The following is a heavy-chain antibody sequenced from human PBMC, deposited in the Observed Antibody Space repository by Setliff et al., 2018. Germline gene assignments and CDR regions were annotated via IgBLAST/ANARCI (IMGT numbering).Heavy chain of an antibody. D-gene: IGHD6-13*01. CDR3: ARDRHVLSNTWDIYSFDY. CDR2: ISYDASNK. CDR1: GFIFSNYA. J-gene: IGHJ4*02. V-gene: IGHV3-30*01. Sequence: LRLSCAASGFIFSNYAMHWVRQAPGKGLEWVALISYDASNKYYADSVKGRFTISRDNSKNTLSVQMNSLRAEDTAVYYCARDRHVLSNTWDIYSFDYWGQGTLVTVSS.